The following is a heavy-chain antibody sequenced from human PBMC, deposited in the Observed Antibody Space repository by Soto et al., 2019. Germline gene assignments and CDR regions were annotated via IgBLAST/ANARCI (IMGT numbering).Heavy chain of an antibody. Sequence: SVNVSCKASGCTFDSYAISWVRQAPGQGLEWMGGVIPMFLKSNYAQKFQGRVTITADKSTNTVYMEMNSLKSEDTAVYYCVRGGGEMANPPPYLYWG. CDR3: VRGGGEMANPPPYLY. V-gene: IGHV1-69*06. CDR1: GCTFDSYA. CDR2: VIPMFLKS. J-gene: IGHJ4*01. D-gene: IGHD3-16*01.